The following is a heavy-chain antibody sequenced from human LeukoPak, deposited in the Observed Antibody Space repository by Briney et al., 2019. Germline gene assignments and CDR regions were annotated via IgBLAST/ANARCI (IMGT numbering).Heavy chain of an antibody. V-gene: IGHV4-59*01. Sequence: PSETLSLTCTVSGGSISSYYWSWIREPPGKGLEWIGYIYYSGSTNYNPSLKSRVTISVGTSKNQFSLKLSSVTAAGTAVYYCARGTGYGGNSWGQGTLVTVSS. CDR3: ARGTGYGGNS. D-gene: IGHD4-23*01. CDR2: IYYSGST. J-gene: IGHJ5*02. CDR1: GGSISSYY.